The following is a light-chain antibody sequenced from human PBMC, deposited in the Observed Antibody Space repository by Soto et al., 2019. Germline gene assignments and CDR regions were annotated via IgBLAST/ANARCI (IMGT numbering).Light chain of an antibody. CDR3: SSYAGSNHFV. V-gene: IGLV2-8*01. CDR1: SSDVGDYDY. Sequence: QSALTQPPSASGSPGQSVTISCTGTSSDVGDYDYASWYQQHPGKAPKLMIYEVSKRPSGVPDRFSGSKSGNTASLTVSGLQAEDEADYYCSSYAGSNHFVFGGGTKLTVL. CDR2: EVS. J-gene: IGLJ2*01.